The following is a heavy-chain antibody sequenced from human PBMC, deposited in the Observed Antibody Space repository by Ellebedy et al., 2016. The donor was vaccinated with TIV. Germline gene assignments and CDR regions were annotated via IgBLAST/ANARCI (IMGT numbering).Heavy chain of an antibody. CDR1: EFTVGNIY. D-gene: IGHD2-15*01. Sequence: PGGSLRLSCAASEFTVGNIYLARVRQSPGKGLDRVSLIYSSGTTYYADSVKGRFTISRDSSKNTLYLQMNSLRGEDSAVYYCMRRWSWGQGTLVTVSS. CDR2: IYSSGTT. CDR3: MRRWS. V-gene: IGHV3-66*04. J-gene: IGHJ4*02.